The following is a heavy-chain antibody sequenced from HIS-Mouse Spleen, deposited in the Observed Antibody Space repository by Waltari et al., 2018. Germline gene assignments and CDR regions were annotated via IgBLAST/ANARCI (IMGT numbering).Heavy chain of an antibody. J-gene: IGHJ3*02. CDR1: GFTFSSYG. CDR3: AKDLARKDSGYDAFDI. CDR2: IWYDGSNK. V-gene: IGHV3-33*06. Sequence: RLSCAASGFTFSSYGMHWVRQAPGKGLEWVAVIWYDGSNKYYADSVKGRFTISRDNSKNTLYLQMNSLRAEDTAVYYCAKDLARKDSGYDAFDIWGQGTMVTVSS. D-gene: IGHD5-12*01.